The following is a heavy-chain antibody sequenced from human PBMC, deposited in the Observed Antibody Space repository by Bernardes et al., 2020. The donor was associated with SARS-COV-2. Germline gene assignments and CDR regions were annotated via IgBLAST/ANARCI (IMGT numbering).Heavy chain of an antibody. CDR3: ARELPDYDILTGHRALYFDY. CDR1: GGSISSGGYY. V-gene: IGHV4-31*03. J-gene: IGHJ4*02. D-gene: IGHD3-9*01. CDR2: IYYSGST. Sequence: SETLSLTCTVSGGSISSGGYYWSWIRQHPGKGLEWIGYIYYSGSTYYNPSLKSRVTISVDTSKNQFSLKLSSVTAADTAVYYCARELPDYDILTGHRALYFDYWGQGTLVTVSS.